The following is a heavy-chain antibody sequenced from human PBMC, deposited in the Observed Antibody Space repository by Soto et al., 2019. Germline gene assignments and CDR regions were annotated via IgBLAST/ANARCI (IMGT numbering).Heavy chain of an antibody. J-gene: IGHJ4*02. CDR1: GYSFNSYW. Sequence: GESLKISCKVSGYSFNSYWITWLRQMPGKGLEWMGRIDPSDSYINYSPSFQGHVTLSVDKAISTAYLQWSSLKASDTAIYYCARNGEWEDNYFDYWGQGTLVTVSS. CDR3: ARNGEWEDNYFDY. V-gene: IGHV5-10-1*01. D-gene: IGHD1-26*01. CDR2: IDPSDSYI.